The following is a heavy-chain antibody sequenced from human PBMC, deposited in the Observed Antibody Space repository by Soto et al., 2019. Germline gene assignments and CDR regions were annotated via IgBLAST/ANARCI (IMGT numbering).Heavy chain of an antibody. CDR3: AGVGYCSGRSCYLGPLGY. J-gene: IGHJ4*02. CDR1: GGSISSGGYY. D-gene: IGHD2-15*01. Sequence: QVQLQESGPGLVKPSQTLSLTCTVSGGSISSGGYYWSWIRQHPGKGLEWIGYIYYSGSTYYNPPLKNRVTISVDTSKNPVSLKLSSVTSADTAVYYCAGVGYCSGRSCYLGPLGYWGQGTLVTVSS. CDR2: IYYSGST. V-gene: IGHV4-31*03.